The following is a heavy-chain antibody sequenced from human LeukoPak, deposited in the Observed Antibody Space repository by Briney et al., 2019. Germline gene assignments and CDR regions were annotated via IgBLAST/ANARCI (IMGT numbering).Heavy chain of an antibody. Sequence: SETLSLTCTVSGGSISSYYWSWIRQPPGKGLEWIGYIYYSGSTNYNPSLKSRVTISVDTSKNQFSLKLSSVTAADTAVYYCARHPSGYDRYYFDYWGQGTLVTVSS. J-gene: IGHJ4*02. D-gene: IGHD5-12*01. CDR2: IYYSGST. CDR1: GGSISSYY. CDR3: ARHPSGYDRYYFDY. V-gene: IGHV4-59*08.